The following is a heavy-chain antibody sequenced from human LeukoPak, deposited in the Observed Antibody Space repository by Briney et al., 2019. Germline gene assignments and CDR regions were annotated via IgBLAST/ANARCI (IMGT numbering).Heavy chain of an antibody. Sequence: GESLKISCKGSGYSFTSYWIGWVRQMPGKGLEWMGIIYPGDSDIRYSPSFQGQVTISADESISTAYLQWSSLKASDTAMYYCARQKTPYYDFWTAYLYFDYWGQGTLVTVSS. D-gene: IGHD3-3*01. CDR3: ARQKTPYYDFWTAYLYFDY. CDR1: GYSFTSYW. CDR2: IYPGDSDI. J-gene: IGHJ4*02. V-gene: IGHV5-51*01.